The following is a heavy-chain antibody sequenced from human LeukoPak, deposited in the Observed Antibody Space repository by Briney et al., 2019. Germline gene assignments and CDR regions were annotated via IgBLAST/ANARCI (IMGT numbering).Heavy chain of an antibody. CDR2: INHSGST. J-gene: IGHJ5*02. Sequence: SETLSLTCAVYGGSFSGYYWSWIRQPPGKGLEWIGEINHSGSTNYNPSLKSRDTISVDTSKNQCSLKLSSVTAADTAVYYCARGPINYYLNWFDPWGQGTLVTVSS. CDR3: ARGPINYYLNWFDP. CDR1: GGSFSGYY. V-gene: IGHV4-34*01. D-gene: IGHD3-10*01.